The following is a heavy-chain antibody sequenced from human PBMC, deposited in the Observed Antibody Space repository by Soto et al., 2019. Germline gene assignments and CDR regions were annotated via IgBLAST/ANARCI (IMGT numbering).Heavy chain of an antibody. CDR1: GFTFSSYG. Sequence: GSLRLSCAASGFTFSSYGMHWVRQAPGKGLEWVAVISYDGSNKYYADSVKGRFTISRDNSKNTLYLQMNSLRAEDTAVYYCAKAPSRITMIVVVTLPDYSGQGTLVTVSS. J-gene: IGHJ4*02. CDR3: AKAPSRITMIVVVTLPDY. CDR2: ISYDGSNK. V-gene: IGHV3-30*18. D-gene: IGHD3-22*01.